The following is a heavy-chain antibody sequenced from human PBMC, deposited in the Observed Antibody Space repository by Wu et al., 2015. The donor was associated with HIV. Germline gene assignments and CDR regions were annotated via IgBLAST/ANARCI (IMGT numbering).Heavy chain of an antibody. J-gene: IGHJ3*02. CDR2: IKPDSGDT. CDR3: ARPGRRFCSSISCPPPGNRCLLYI. CDR1: GYTFTGYY. V-gene: IGHV1-2*02. Sequence: QGQLVQSGAEVKKPGASVKVSCKASGYTFTGYYIHWVRQAPGQGLEWMGWIKPDSGDTNYAQKFQGGVTMTRDTSLSTAYMELIRLRSDDTAVYYCARPGRRFCSSISCPPPGNRCLLYIWGRTENAHRLF. D-gene: IGHD2-2*01.